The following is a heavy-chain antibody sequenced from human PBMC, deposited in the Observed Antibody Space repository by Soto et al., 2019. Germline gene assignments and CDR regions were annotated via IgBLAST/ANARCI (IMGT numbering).Heavy chain of an antibody. Sequence: GGSLRLSCAACGVTLSNAWMSWVLQAPGKGLEWVGRIKSKTDGGTTDYAAPVKGRFTISRDDSKNTLYLQMNSLKTEDTAVYYCTTTHTTVTDIEYWGQRTLVTVSS. V-gene: IGHV3-15*01. D-gene: IGHD4-17*01. J-gene: IGHJ4*02. CDR2: IKSKTDGGTT. CDR1: GVTLSNAW. CDR3: TTTHTTVTDIEY.